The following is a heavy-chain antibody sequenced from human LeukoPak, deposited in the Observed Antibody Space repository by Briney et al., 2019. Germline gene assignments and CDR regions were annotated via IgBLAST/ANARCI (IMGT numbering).Heavy chain of an antibody. CDR3: VKDRSNTWSFDY. Sequence: GTSLRLSCAASKFTFSSNFMHWGRQAPDKGLEWVAFISNDGGNKNYIDSVKGRFTISRDNSKNTLYLQMNSLRVEDTAVYFCVKDRSNTWSFDYWGQGTVVTVSS. V-gene: IGHV3-30*18. CDR2: ISNDGGNK. CDR1: KFTFSSNF. D-gene: IGHD6-13*01. J-gene: IGHJ4*02.